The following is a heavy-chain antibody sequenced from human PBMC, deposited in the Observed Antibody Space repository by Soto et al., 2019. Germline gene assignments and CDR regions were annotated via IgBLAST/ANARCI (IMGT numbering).Heavy chain of an antibody. CDR1: GYSFTSYW. CDR2: IYPGDSET. D-gene: IGHD5-12*01. CDR3: ARGDIALPPYSSHY. J-gene: IGHJ4*02. V-gene: IGHV5-51*01. Sequence: GESLKISCKGSGYSFTSYWIGWVRQMPGKGLEWMGIIYPGDSETRYSPSFQGQVTISADKSVNTAYLQWSSLRASDTAMYYGARGDIALPPYSSHYWGPGPLVTVSS.